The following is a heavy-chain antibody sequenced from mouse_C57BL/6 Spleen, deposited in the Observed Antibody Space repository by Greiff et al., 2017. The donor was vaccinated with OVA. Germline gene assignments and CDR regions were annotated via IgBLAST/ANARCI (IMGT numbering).Heavy chain of an antibody. J-gene: IGHJ4*01. V-gene: IGHV3-6*01. CDR2: ISYAGSN. D-gene: IGHD2-12*01. CDR3: ARDYDYYAMDY. CDR1: GYFITSGYY. Sequence: EVQLQQSGPGLVKPSQSLSLTCSVTGYFITSGYYWNWLRQFPGNKLEWMGYISYAGSNNYNPSLKNRISITRDTSKNQFFLKLNSVTTEDTATYYCARDYDYYAMDYWGQGTSVTVSS.